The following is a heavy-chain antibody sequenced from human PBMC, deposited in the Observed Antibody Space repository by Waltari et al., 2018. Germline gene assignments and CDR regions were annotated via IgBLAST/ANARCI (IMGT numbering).Heavy chain of an antibody. CDR3: AKASGYYSGSFDY. V-gene: IGHV3-9*01. CDR1: GFTFDDYA. Sequence: EVPLVESGGGLVQAGRSLRLSCAAPGFTFDDYAMHWVRQAPGKGLEWVSGISWNSGSIGYADSVKGRFTISRDNAKNSLYLQMNSLRAEDTALYYCAKASGYYSGSFDYWGQGTLVTVSS. CDR2: ISWNSGSI. D-gene: IGHD3-22*01. J-gene: IGHJ4*02.